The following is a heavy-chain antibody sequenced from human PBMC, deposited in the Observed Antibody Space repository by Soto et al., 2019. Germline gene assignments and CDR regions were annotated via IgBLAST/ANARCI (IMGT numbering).Heavy chain of an antibody. Sequence: GGSLRLSCAASGFTFSSYAMHWVRQAPGKGLEWVAVISYDGSNKYYADSVKGRFTISRDNSKNTLYLQMNSLRAEDTAVYYCARVSRGGSGYVPRYYYYGMDVWGQGTTVTVSS. CDR2: ISYDGSNK. CDR1: GFTFSSYA. CDR3: ARVSRGGSGYVPRYYYYGMDV. D-gene: IGHD5-12*01. V-gene: IGHV3-30-3*01. J-gene: IGHJ6*02.